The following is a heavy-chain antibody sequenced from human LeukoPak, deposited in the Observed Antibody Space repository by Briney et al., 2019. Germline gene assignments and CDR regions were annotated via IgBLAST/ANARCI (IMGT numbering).Heavy chain of an antibody. V-gene: IGHV3-33*06. CDR1: GFTFSSYG. Sequence: GGSLRLSCAASGFTFSSYGMHWVRQAPGKGLEWVAVIWYDGSNKYYADSVKGRFTISRDNSKNTLHLQMNSLRAEDTAEYYCAKDHSSGWQDKYFQHWGQGTLVAVSS. CDR2: IWYDGSNK. D-gene: IGHD6-19*01. CDR3: AKDHSSGWQDKYFQH. J-gene: IGHJ1*01.